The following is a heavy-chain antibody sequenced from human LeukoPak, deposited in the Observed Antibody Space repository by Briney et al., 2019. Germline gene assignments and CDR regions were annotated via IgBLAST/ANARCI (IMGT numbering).Heavy chain of an antibody. D-gene: IGHD3-3*01. CDR2: FDPEDGET. Sequence: ASVKVSCKVSGYTLTELSMHWVRQAPGKGLEWMGGFDPEDGETIYAQKFQGRVTMTEDTSTDTAYMELSSLRSEDTAVYYCATDRVRFLEWQWYFDLWGRGTLVTVSS. J-gene: IGHJ2*01. CDR1: GYTLTELS. V-gene: IGHV1-24*01. CDR3: ATDRVRFLEWQWYFDL.